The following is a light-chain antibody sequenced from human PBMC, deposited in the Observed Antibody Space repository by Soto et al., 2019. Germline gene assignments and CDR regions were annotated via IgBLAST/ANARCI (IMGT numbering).Light chain of an antibody. Sequence: EIVMTQSPATLSLSPGEITTLSCWASHSVSSSLAWYQPKPGQAPRLLIYSGSVRATGIPARFSGSGSGTNFTLTISSLQSGDFAIYYCHQYNNWPRTCGQGTRGDIK. CDR1: HSVSSS. CDR2: SGS. J-gene: IGKJ1*01. CDR3: HQYNNWPRT. V-gene: IGKV3-15*01.